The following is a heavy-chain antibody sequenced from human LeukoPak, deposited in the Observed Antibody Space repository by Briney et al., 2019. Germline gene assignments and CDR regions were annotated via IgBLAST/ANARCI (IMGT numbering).Heavy chain of an antibody. D-gene: IGHD3-22*01. Sequence: PGGSLRLSCAASGFTFSNYAVMWVRQAPGQGLEWVSAITSGGAPRYADSVKGRFTISRDNSKNTLYLQMNSLRAEDTAVYYCAKEGLAYYYDSSGYPAFDYWGQGTLVTVSS. J-gene: IGHJ4*02. CDR2: ITSGGAP. CDR1: GFTFSNYA. CDR3: AKEGLAYYYDSSGYPAFDY. V-gene: IGHV3-23*01.